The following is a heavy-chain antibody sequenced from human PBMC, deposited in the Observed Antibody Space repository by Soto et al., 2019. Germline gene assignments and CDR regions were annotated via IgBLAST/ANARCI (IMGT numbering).Heavy chain of an antibody. Sequence: LSLPCAVYGESFSGNFWSWIRQPPGKGLEWIGDVNHNRRTNYNPSLKSRVTMSVDTYKNQIYLNLTSVTAADTAVYFCARGPGYCSAGSCYSGWFDPWGQGTLVTVSS. CDR3: ARGPGYCSAGSCYSGWFDP. D-gene: IGHD2-15*01. CDR2: VNHNRRT. J-gene: IGHJ5*02. V-gene: IGHV4-34*01. CDR1: GESFSGNF.